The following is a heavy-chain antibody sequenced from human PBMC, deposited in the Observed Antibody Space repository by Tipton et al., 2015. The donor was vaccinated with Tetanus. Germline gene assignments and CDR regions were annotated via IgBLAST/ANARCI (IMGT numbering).Heavy chain of an antibody. CDR1: GDSISSSEYY. CDR3: TRHVVEAVPRWFDP. J-gene: IGHJ5*02. CDR2: VYYDGSA. V-gene: IGHV4-39*01. Sequence: TLSLTCTVSGDSISSSEYYWGWIRQPPGEGLEWIASVYYDGSAYTNPSLKNRIAISIDTSGSQFSLKVHSVTAADTAFYYCTRHVVEAVPRWFDPWGQGTLVTVSS. D-gene: IGHD2-2*01.